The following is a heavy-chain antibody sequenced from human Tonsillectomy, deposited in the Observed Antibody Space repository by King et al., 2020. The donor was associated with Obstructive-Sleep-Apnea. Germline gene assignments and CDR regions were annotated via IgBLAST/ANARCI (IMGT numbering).Heavy chain of an antibody. D-gene: IGHD4-17*01. V-gene: IGHV4-4*02. CDR2: IYHSGRP. J-gene: IGHJ6*02. Sequence: QLQESGPGLVKPSGTLSLTCAVSGDSLSSSNLWGLWGWVRPPPGKGRGVVGGIYHSGRPHYKPSPKSRGTISVDKSKNQFSLKLCPVSAADTAVYYCARVGVDDYGDYGSSYYGMDVWGQGTTVTVSS. CDR3: ARVGVDDYGDYGSSYYGMDV. CDR1: GDSLSSSNL.